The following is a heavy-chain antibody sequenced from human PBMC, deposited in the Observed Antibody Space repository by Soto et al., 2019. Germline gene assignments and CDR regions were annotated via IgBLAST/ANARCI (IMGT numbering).Heavy chain of an antibody. J-gene: IGHJ3*02. CDR1: GGSISSGGYY. V-gene: IGHV4-31*03. CDR3: AIHTTMTDAFDI. CDR2: IYYSGST. Sequence: QVQLQESGPGLVKPSQTLSLTCTVSGGSISSGGYYWSWIRQHPGKGLEWIGYIYYSGSTYYNPSLKSRITISVETSKNQFSLKPSSVTAADTAVYYCAIHTTMTDAFDIWGQGTMVTLSS. D-gene: IGHD3-22*01.